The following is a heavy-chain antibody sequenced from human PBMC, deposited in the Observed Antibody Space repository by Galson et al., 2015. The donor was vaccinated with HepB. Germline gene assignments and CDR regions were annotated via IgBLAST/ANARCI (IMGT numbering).Heavy chain of an antibody. CDR1: GFSFSDYW. V-gene: IGHV3-7*03. CDR2: IREDESEK. J-gene: IGHJ3*01. D-gene: IGHD1-26*01. CDR3: ARGAKWVDFDV. Sequence: SLRLSCAGSGFSFSDYWLSWVRQAPGKGLEWVANIREDESEKFYVDSVKGRFTISRDNAENSVWLQMNSLRVEDTAVYYCARGAKWVDFDVWGQGTTVTVSS.